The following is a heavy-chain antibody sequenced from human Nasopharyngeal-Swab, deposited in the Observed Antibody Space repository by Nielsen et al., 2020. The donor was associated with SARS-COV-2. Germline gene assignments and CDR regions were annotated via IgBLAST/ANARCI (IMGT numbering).Heavy chain of an antibody. Sequence: GSLRLTCAVSGGSISSSNWWSWVRQPPGKGLEWIGEIYHSGSTNYNPSLKSRVTISVDKSKNQFSLKLSSVTAADTAVYYCARRGSTAGAGAFDIWGQGTMVTVSS. D-gene: IGHD6-13*01. CDR1: GGSISSSNW. J-gene: IGHJ3*02. CDR3: ARRGSTAGAGAFDI. V-gene: IGHV4-4*02. CDR2: IYHSGST.